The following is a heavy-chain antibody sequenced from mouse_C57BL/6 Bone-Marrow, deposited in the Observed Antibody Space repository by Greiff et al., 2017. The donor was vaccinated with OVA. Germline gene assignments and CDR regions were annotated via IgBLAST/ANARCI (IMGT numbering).Heavy chain of an antibody. CDR2: ISSGSSTI. CDR3: ASGYYGSSRAMDY. CDR1: GFTFSDYG. J-gene: IGHJ4*01. D-gene: IGHD1-1*01. V-gene: IGHV5-17*01. Sequence: EVNVVESGGGLVKPGGSLKLSCAASGFTFSDYGMHWVRQAPEKGLEWVAYISSGSSTIYYADTVKGRFTISRDNAKNTLFLQMTSLRSEDTAMYYCASGYYGSSRAMDYWGQGTSVTVSS.